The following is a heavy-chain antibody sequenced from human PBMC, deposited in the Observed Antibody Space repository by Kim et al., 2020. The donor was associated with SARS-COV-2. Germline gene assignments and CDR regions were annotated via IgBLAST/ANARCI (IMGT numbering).Heavy chain of an antibody. CDR2: ISWNSGSI. J-gene: IGHJ4*02. D-gene: IGHD3-3*01. CDR3: AKEITIFGVVSSAFDY. CDR1: GFTFDDYA. V-gene: IGHV3-9*01. Sequence: GGSLRLSCAASGFTFDDYAMHWVRQAPGKGLEWVSGISWNSGSIGYADSVKGRFTISRDNAKNSLYLQMNSLRAEDTALYYCAKEITIFGVVSSAFDYWGQGTLVTVSS.